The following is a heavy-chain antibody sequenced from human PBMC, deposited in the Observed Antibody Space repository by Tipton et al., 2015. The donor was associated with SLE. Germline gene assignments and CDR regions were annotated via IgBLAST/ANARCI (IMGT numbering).Heavy chain of an antibody. V-gene: IGHV4-34*01. CDR1: GGSFSGYY. CDR3: ARDRGIAAAEDY. CDR2: IYYSGST. J-gene: IGHJ4*02. D-gene: IGHD6-13*01. Sequence: TLSLTCAVYGGSFSGYYWSWIRQPPGKGLEWIGSIYYSGSTYYNPSLKSRVTISVDTSKNQFSLKLSSVTAADTAVYYCARDRGIAAAEDYWGQGTLVTVSS.